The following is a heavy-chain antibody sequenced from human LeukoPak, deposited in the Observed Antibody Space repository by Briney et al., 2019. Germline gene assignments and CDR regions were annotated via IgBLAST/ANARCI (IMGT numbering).Heavy chain of an antibody. CDR3: ARGTYYMDV. CDR1: GFTFSSYA. D-gene: IGHD3/OR15-3a*01. J-gene: IGHJ6*03. CDR2: ISYDGSNK. V-gene: IGHV3-30-3*01. Sequence: QAGGSLRLSCAASGFTFSSYAMHWVRQAPGKGLEWVVVISYDGSNKYYADSVKGRFTISRDNSKKTLYLQMNSLRAEDTAVYYCARGTYYMDVWGKGTTVTVSS.